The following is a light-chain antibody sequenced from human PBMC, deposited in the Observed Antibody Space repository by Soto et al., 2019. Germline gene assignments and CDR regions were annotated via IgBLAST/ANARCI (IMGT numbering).Light chain of an antibody. CDR3: SSSTNTNTLVI. CDR1: SSDIGRYKF. Sequence: QAVLTQPASVSGSPGQSITMSCTGTSSDIGRYKFVSWFQKHSGKAPKLMIFEGTNRPSGVSNRFSGSKSGNTASLTISGLQAEDEAIYFCSSSTNTNTLVIFGGGTK. V-gene: IGLV2-14*01. CDR2: EGT. J-gene: IGLJ2*01.